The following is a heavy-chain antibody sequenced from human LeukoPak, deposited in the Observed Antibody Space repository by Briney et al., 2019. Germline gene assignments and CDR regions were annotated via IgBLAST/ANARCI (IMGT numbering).Heavy chain of an antibody. J-gene: IGHJ4*02. CDR1: GFTFSSYS. V-gene: IGHV3-48*01. CDR2: ISSSGSTI. CDR3: AREYRTAYFDY. D-gene: IGHD2-2*01. Sequence: GGSLRLSCAASGFTFSSYSMNWIRQAPGKGLEWVSYISSSGSTIYYADSVKGRFTISRDNAKNSLYLQMNSLRAEDTAVYYCAREYRTAYFDYWGQGTLVTVSS.